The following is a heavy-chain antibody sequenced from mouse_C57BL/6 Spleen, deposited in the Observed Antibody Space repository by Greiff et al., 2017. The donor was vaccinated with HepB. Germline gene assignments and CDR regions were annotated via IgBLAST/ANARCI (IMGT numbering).Heavy chain of an antibody. V-gene: IGHV14-4*01. CDR3: TTSSYYGSSPGYFDV. D-gene: IGHD1-1*01. J-gene: IGHJ1*03. Sequence: EVKLVESGAELVRPGASVKLSCPASGFNIKDDYMHWVKQRPEQGLEWIGWIDPENGDTEYASKFQGKATITADTSSNTAYLQLSSLTSEDTAVYYCTTSSYYGSSPGYFDVWGTGTTVTVAS. CDR1: GFNIKDDY. CDR2: IDPENGDT.